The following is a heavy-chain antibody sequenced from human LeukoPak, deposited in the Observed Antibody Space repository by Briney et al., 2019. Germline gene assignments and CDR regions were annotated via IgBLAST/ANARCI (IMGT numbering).Heavy chain of an antibody. V-gene: IGHV4-34*01. CDR3: ARVPVNIWENWFDP. CDR2: IYYSGTT. D-gene: IGHD1-26*01. J-gene: IGHJ5*02. Sequence: SETLSLTCAVYGGSFSGYYWGWIRQPPGKGLEWIGSIYYSGTTHYNPSLKSRVTVSVDTSKNQFSLRLSSVTAADTAVYYCARVPVNIWENWFDPWGQGTLVTVSS. CDR1: GGSFSGYY.